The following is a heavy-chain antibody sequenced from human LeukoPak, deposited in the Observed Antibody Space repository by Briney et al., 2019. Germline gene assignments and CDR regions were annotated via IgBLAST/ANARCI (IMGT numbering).Heavy chain of an antibody. J-gene: IGHJ4*02. CDR2: IHYSGTT. V-gene: IGHV4-59*08. CDR3: ATGRSIRYFDY. CDR1: GGSISSYY. Sequence: SETLSLTCTVSGGSISSYYWNWIRQSPGRGLEWIGYIHYSGTTKYNPSLKSRVTISIDTSKSQFSLKLSSATAADTAVYYCATGRSIRYFDYWGQGTLLTVSS. D-gene: IGHD3-9*01.